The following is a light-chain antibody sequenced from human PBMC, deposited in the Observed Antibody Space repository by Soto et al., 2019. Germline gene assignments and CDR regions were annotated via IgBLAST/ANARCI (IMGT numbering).Light chain of an antibody. CDR2: DVT. CDR1: SSDVGTYDL. CDR3: CSHAPSSTTVV. Sequence: QSALTQPASVSGSPGQSITISCTGTSSDVGTYDLVSWYQQHPDKAPKLLIYDVTVRPSEVSNRFSGSKSGNTASLTISGLQAEDEADYYCCSHAPSSTTVVFGGGTKVTVL. V-gene: IGLV2-23*02. J-gene: IGLJ2*01.